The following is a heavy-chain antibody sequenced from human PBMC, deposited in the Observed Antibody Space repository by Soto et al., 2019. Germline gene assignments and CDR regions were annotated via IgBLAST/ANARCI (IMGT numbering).Heavy chain of an antibody. J-gene: IGHJ4*02. V-gene: IGHV4-31*03. CDR2: IHYSGST. CDR3: ARGLGDTHFDY. CDR1: RGSISSGGYY. Sequence: QVQLRESGPGLVKPSQTLSLTCTVSRGSISSGGYYWGWFRQHPGRGLEWIGYIHYSGSTYYNPSLKSRVTISIDTSENQFSLRLTSVAAADTAVYYCARGLGDTHFDYWGQGTLVTVSS. D-gene: IGHD4-17*01.